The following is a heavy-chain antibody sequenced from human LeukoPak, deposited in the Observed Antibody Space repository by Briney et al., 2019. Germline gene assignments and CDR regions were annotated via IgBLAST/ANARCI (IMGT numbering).Heavy chain of an antibody. V-gene: IGHV4-39*07. D-gene: IGHD3-10*01. J-gene: IGHJ6*03. CDR3: ARYKAERGQIFGGYYYMDV. CDR1: GGSITSGTFY. Sequence: SETLSLTCTVSGGSITSGTFYWGWTRQPPGKGLEWIGTIHHSGSTSYNPSLQSRATISVDTSNNQFSLKLSSVTAADTAVYYCARYKAERGQIFGGYYYMDVWGKGTTVTVSS. CDR2: IHHSGST.